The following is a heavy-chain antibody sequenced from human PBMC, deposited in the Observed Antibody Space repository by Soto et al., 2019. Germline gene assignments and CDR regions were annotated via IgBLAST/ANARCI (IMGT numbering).Heavy chain of an antibody. CDR2: ISRDGGTK. CDR3: TGEVASGY. J-gene: IGHJ4*02. D-gene: IGHD2-8*02. CDR1: GFTVSTYG. V-gene: IGHV3-30*03. Sequence: QVQLVESGGGVVQPGRSLRLSCAVSGFTVSTYGMHWVRQAPGKGLEWVAVISRDGGTKYYAASVKGRFTISRDNSRNTLFLEMNSLRGDDMAVYYCTGEVASGYWGQGTLVTVCS.